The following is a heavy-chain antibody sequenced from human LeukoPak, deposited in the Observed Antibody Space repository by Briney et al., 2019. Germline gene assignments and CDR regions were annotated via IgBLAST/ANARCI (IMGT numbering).Heavy chain of an antibody. J-gene: IGHJ5*02. V-gene: IGHV4-34*01. CDR2: INHSGST. CDR1: GGSFSGYY. Sequence: SETLSLTCAVYGGSFSGYYWSWIRQPPGKGLEWIGEINHSGSTNYNPSLKSRVTISVDTSKNQFSLKLSSVTAADTAVYYCARAMVRGVIIAWGQGTLVTVSS. CDR3: ARAMVRGVIIA. D-gene: IGHD3-10*01.